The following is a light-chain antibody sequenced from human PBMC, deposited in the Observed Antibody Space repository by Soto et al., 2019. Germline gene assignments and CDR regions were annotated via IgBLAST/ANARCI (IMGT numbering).Light chain of an antibody. CDR3: QQRSNWPGT. CDR1: QSVSSSY. J-gene: IGKJ4*01. V-gene: IGKV3D-20*02. CDR2: GAS. Sequence: EIVLTQSPGTLSLSPVERATLSCMASQSVSSSYLAWYQQKPGQTPRLLVYGASNRATGIPARFSGSGSGTDFTLTISRLEPEDFAVYYCQQRSNWPGTFGGGTKVDIK.